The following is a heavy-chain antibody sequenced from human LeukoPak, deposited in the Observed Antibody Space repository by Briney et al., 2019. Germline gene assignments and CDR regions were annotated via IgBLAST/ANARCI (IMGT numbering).Heavy chain of an antibody. Sequence: PSETLSPTCTVSGGSISSYYWSWIRQPPGKGLEWIGYIYYSGSTNYNPSLKSRVTISVDTSKNQFSLKLSSVTAADTAVYYCARGGRGYDSSGLFDYWGQGTLVTVSS. CDR3: ARGGRGYDSSGLFDY. V-gene: IGHV4-59*01. CDR1: GGSISSYY. J-gene: IGHJ4*02. CDR2: IYYSGST. D-gene: IGHD3-22*01.